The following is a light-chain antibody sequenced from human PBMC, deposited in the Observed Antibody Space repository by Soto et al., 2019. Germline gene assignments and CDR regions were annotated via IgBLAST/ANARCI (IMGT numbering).Light chain of an antibody. CDR1: QSISSW. CDR2: DAS. V-gene: IGKV1-5*01. Sequence: DIQMTQSPSTLSASVGDRVTITCRASQSISSWLAWFQQKPGKAPKLLMYDASSLESGVPSRLSGSGSGTDFSLTISRLDPEDFAVYYCQQYGSSGTFGQGTKVDIK. CDR3: QQYGSSGT. J-gene: IGKJ1*01.